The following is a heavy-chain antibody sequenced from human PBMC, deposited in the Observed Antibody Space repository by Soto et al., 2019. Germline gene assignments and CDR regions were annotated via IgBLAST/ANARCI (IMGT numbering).Heavy chain of an antibody. D-gene: IGHD1-1*01. CDR3: ARWTRYNWFDP. J-gene: IGHJ5*02. Sequence: PSETLSLTCTVSGGSISSSSYYWGWFRQPPGKGLEWIGSIYYSGSTYYNPSLKSRVTISVDTSKNQFSLKLSSVTAADTAVYYCARWTRYNWFDPWGQGTLVTVSS. CDR2: IYYSGST. CDR1: GGSISSSSYY. V-gene: IGHV4-39*01.